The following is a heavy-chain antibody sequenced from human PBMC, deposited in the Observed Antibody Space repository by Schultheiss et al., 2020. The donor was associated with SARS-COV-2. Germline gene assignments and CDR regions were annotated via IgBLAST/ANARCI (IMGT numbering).Heavy chain of an antibody. D-gene: IGHD3-3*01. CDR3: ASSFITIFGVVITPTQYVMDV. Sequence: SVKVSCKASGATFSSYAISWVRQAPGQGLEWMGGIIPIFGTANYAQKFQGRVTITADESTSTAYMELSSLRSEDTAVYYCASSFITIFGVVITPTQYVMDVWGQGGTVTVSS. J-gene: IGHJ6*02. CDR1: GATFSSYA. CDR2: IIPIFGTA. V-gene: IGHV1-69*13.